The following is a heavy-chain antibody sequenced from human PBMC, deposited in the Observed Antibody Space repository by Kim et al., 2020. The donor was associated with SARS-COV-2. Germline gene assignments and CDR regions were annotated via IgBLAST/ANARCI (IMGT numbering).Heavy chain of an antibody. V-gene: IGHV3-15*01. J-gene: IGHJ4*02. D-gene: IGHD3-22*01. CDR3: STYRFNYDTSGADY. Sequence: AAHVKGRFTISRDESENTMYLQMDSLKTEDTAVYYCSTYRFNYDTSGADYWGQGTLVTVSS.